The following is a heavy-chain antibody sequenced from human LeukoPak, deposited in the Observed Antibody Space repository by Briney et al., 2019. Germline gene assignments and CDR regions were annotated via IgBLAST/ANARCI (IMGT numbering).Heavy chain of an antibody. CDR3: AGSYYYGSGSHDY. Sequence: ASVEVSCKASGYTFTGYYMHWVRQAPGQGLEWMGRINPNSGGTNYAQKFQGRVTMTRDTSISTAYMELSRLRSDDTAVYYCAGSYYYGSGSHDYWGQGTLVTVSS. CDR1: GYTFTGYY. V-gene: IGHV1-2*06. D-gene: IGHD3-10*01. J-gene: IGHJ4*02. CDR2: INPNSGGT.